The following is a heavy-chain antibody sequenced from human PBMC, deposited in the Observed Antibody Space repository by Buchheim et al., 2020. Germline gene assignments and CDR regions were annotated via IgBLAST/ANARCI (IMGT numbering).Heavy chain of an antibody. CDR2: ISSSSSYI. J-gene: IGHJ6*02. CDR1: GFTFSSYS. Sequence: EVQLVESGGGLVKPGGSLRLSCAASGFTFSSYSMNWVRQAPGKGLEWVSSISSSSSYIYYADSVKGRFTIPRDKAKNSLYLEMNSLRAEDTAVYYCARAYYYGSGSFFPRPTYYYYYGMDVWGQGTT. V-gene: IGHV3-21*01. D-gene: IGHD3-10*01. CDR3: ARAYYYGSGSFFPRPTYYYYYGMDV.